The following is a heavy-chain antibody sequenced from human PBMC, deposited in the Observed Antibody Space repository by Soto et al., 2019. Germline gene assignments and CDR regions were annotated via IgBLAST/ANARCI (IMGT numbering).Heavy chain of an antibody. J-gene: IGHJ4*02. D-gene: IGHD2-15*01. V-gene: IGHV4-34*01. CDR2: INHSGST. CDR3: ARGGGYCSGGSCYSSYFDY. Sequence: SETLSLTCAVYGGSFSGYYWSWIRQPPGKGLEWIGEINHSGSTNYNPSLKSRVTISVDTSKNQFSLKLSSVTAADTAVYYCARGGGYCSGGSCYSSYFDYWGQGTLVTVSS. CDR1: GGSFSGYY.